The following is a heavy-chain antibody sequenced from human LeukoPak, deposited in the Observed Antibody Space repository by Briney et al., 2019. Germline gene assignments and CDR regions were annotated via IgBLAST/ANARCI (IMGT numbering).Heavy chain of an antibody. Sequence: ASVRVSCKASGYTFISYNINWLRQATGQGLEWMGWVNPRSGDAGYLQKFQGRVTITADKSTSTAYMELSSLRSEDTAVYYCARSPGSYYKWFDPWGQGTLVTVSS. CDR3: ARSPGSYYKWFDP. D-gene: IGHD3-10*01. J-gene: IGHJ5*02. V-gene: IGHV1-8*01. CDR1: GYTFISYN. CDR2: VNPRSGDA.